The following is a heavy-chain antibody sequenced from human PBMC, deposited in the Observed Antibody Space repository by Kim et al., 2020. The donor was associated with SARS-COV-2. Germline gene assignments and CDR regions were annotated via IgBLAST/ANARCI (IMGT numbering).Heavy chain of an antibody. Sequence: SVKVSCKASGGTFSSYTISWVRQAPGQGLEWMGRIIPILGIANYAQQFQGRVTITADKSTSTAYMELSSLRSEDTAVYYCARSGVATIADYYYYGMDVWGQGTTVTVSS. CDR2: IIPILGIA. V-gene: IGHV1-69*02. D-gene: IGHD5-12*01. CDR3: ARSGVATIADYYYYGMDV. J-gene: IGHJ6*02. CDR1: GGTFSSYT.